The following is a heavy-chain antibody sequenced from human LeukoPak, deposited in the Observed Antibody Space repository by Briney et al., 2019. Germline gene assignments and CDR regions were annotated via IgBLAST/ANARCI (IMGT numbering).Heavy chain of an antibody. V-gene: IGHV3-48*04. CDR3: GRVMEYYYYYMDV. CDR2: IRGSGSII. CDR1: GFTFSSYG. Sequence: GGSLRLSCAASGFTFSSYGMSWVRQAPGKGLEWVSGIRGSGSIIYYADSVKGRFTISRDNAKNSLYLQMNSLRAEDTAVYYCGRVMEYYYYYMDVWGKGTTVTISS. D-gene: IGHD3-10*01. J-gene: IGHJ6*03.